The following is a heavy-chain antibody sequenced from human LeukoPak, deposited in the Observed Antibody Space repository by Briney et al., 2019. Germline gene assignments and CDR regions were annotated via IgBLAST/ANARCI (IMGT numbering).Heavy chain of an antibody. CDR1: GFTFSSYA. CDR3: ASPYCSSTSCHP. CDR2: ISYDGSNK. J-gene: IGHJ5*02. V-gene: IGHV3-30-3*01. Sequence: PGGSLRLSCAASGFTFSSYAMHWVRQAPGKGLEWVAVISYDGSNKYYADSVKGRFTISRDNSKNTLYPQMNSLRAEDTAVYYCASPYCSSTSCHPWGQGTLVTVSS. D-gene: IGHD2-2*01.